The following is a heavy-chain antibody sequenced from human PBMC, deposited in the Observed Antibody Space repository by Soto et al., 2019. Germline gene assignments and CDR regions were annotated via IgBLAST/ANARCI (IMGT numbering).Heavy chain of an antibody. V-gene: IGHV3-74*01. J-gene: IGHJ6*02. CDR2: INSDGSST. D-gene: IGHD4-17*01. Sequence: GGSLRLSCAASGFTFSSYWMHWVRQAPGKGLVWVSRINSDGSSTSYADSVKGRFTISGDNAKNTLYLQMNSLRAEDTAVYYCARDPPGGDYRNIYYYYGMDVWGQGTTVTVSS. CDR1: GFTFSSYW. CDR3: ARDPPGGDYRNIYYYYGMDV.